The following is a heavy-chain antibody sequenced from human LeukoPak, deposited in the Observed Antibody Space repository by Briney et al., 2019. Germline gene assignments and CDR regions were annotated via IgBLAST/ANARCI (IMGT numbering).Heavy chain of an antibody. V-gene: IGHV4-39*07. D-gene: IGHD6-6*01. CDR2: IYYSGST. J-gene: IGHJ6*03. CDR3: ARDASSSHYYYMDV. Sequence: SETLSLTCTVSGGSISSSSYYWGWIRQPPGKGLEWIGSIYYSGSTYYNPSLKSRVTISVDTSKNQFSLKLSSVTAADTAVYYCARDASSSHYYYMDVWGKGTTVTVSS. CDR1: GGSISSSSYY.